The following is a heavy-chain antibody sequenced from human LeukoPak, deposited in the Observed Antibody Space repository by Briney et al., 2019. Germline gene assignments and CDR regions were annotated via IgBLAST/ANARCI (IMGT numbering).Heavy chain of an antibody. V-gene: IGHV3-23*01. D-gene: IGHD1-26*01. CDR3: AKYPRWELLHYFDY. J-gene: IGHJ4*02. CDR2: ISGSGGST. Sequence: GGSLRLSCAASGFTFSSYAMGWARQAPGKGLEWVSAISGSGGSTYYADSVKGRFTISRDNSKNTLYLQMNSLRAEDTAVYYCAKYPRWELLHYFDYWGQGTLVTVSS. CDR1: GFTFSSYA.